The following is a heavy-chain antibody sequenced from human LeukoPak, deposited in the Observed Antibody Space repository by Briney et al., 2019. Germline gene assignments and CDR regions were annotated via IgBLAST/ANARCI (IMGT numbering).Heavy chain of an antibody. D-gene: IGHD5-24*01. CDR2: ISSSGSTI. J-gene: IGHJ4*02. Sequence: GGSLRLSCAASGFTFSSYEMNWVRQAPGKGLEWVSYISSSGSTIYYADSVKGRFTISRDNAKNSRYLQMNSLRAEDTAVYYCARSRWLQLDFDYWGQGTLVTVSS. CDR1: GFTFSSYE. CDR3: ARSRWLQLDFDY. V-gene: IGHV3-48*03.